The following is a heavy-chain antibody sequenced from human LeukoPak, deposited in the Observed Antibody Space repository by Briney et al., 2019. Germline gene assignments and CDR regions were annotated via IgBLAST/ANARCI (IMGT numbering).Heavy chain of an antibody. CDR3: AREGFPPKISDFWSGLGPYYYYGMDV. D-gene: IGHD3-3*01. Sequence: ASVKVSFKASGYTFTSYYMHWVRQAPGQGLEWMGIINPSGGSTSYAQKFQGRVTMTRDTSTSTVYMELSSLRSEDTAVYYCAREGFPPKISDFWSGLGPYYYYGMDVWGQGTTVTVSS. CDR2: INPSGGST. J-gene: IGHJ6*02. V-gene: IGHV1-46*01. CDR1: GYTFTSYY.